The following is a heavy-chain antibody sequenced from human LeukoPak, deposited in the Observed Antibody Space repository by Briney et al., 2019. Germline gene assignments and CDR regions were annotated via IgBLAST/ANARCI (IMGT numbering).Heavy chain of an antibody. CDR1: GFTFSSYA. CDR2: ISSSGSTI. V-gene: IGHV3-48*03. Sequence: GGSLRLSCAASGFTFSSYAMHWVRQAPGKGLEWVSYISSSGSTIYYADSVKGRFTISRDNAKNSLYLQMNSLRAEDTAVYYCARPHYVWGSYRYSGGWFDPWGQGTLVTVSS. D-gene: IGHD3-16*02. J-gene: IGHJ5*02. CDR3: ARPHYVWGSYRYSGGWFDP.